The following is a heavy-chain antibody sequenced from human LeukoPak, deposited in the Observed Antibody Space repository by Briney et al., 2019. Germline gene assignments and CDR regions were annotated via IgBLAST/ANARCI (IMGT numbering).Heavy chain of an antibody. Sequence: ASVKASCKASGGTFSSYAISWVRQAPGQGLEWMGWINPNTGGTKYAQKFQGRVTMTRDTSITTAYMELSRLRSDDTAVFYCARDRALAGTNVDAFDFWGPGTMVTVSS. V-gene: IGHV1-2*02. CDR2: INPNTGGT. D-gene: IGHD6-19*01. CDR1: GGTFSSYA. J-gene: IGHJ3*01. CDR3: ARDRALAGTNVDAFDF.